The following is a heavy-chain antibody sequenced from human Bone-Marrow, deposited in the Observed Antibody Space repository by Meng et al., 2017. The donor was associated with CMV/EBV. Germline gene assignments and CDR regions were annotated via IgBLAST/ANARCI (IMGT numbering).Heavy chain of an antibody. CDR2: ISAYNGNT. J-gene: IGHJ6*02. CDR3: ARDLLQWLDPAYYYYGLDV. D-gene: IGHD6-19*01. CDR1: GYIFTNYG. Sequence: ASVKVSCKASGYIFTNYGINWVRQAPGQALEWMGWISAYNGNTKNAQKFQGRVTMTRDTSISTAYMELSSLRSDDTAVYYCARDLLQWLDPAYYYYGLDVWGQGTTVTVSS. V-gene: IGHV1-18*01.